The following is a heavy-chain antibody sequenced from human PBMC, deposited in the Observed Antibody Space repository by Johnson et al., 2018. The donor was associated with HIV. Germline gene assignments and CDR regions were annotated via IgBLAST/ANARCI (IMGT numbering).Heavy chain of an antibody. CDR1: GFTVSSNY. CDR3: ARGMYGDAFDI. V-gene: IGHV3-66*01. J-gene: IGHJ3*02. CDR2: ISGSDHST. D-gene: IGHD2-8*01. Sequence: MQLVESGGGLVQPGGSLRLSCAASGFTVSSNYMSWVRQAPGKGLERVSVISGSDHSTYYADSVRGRFTISRDNSKNTLYLPMNSRRAEDTAVYYCARGMYGDAFDIWGQGTMVTVSS.